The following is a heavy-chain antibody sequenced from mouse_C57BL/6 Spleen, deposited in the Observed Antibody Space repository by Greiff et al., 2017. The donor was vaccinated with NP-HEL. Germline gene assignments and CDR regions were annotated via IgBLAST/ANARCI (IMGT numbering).Heavy chain of an antibody. CDR1: GFSLTSYG. D-gene: IGHD1-1*01. Sequence: QVQLKESGPGLVQPSQSLSITCTVSGFSLTSYGVHWVRQSPGKGLEWLGVIWSGGSTDYNAAFISRLSISKDNSKSQVFFKMNSLQADDTAIYYCARTFYYYGTYYYAMDYWGQGTSVTVSS. CDR3: ARTFYYYGTYYYAMDY. V-gene: IGHV2-2*01. J-gene: IGHJ4*01. CDR2: IWSGGST.